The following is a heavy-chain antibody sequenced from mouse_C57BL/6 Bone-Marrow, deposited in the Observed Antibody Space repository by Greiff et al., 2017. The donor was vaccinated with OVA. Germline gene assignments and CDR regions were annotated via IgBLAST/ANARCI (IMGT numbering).Heavy chain of an antibody. Sequence: VQLQQSGAELVKPGASVKLSCTASGFNITDYYMHWVKQRTEQGLEWIGRIDPEDGETKYAPKFQGKATITADTSSNTAYLQLSSLTSEDTAVYYCAREFFYDYALAYWGQGTLVTVSA. V-gene: IGHV14-2*01. CDR3: AREFFYDYALAY. D-gene: IGHD2-4*01. J-gene: IGHJ3*01. CDR1: GFNITDYY. CDR2: IDPEDGET.